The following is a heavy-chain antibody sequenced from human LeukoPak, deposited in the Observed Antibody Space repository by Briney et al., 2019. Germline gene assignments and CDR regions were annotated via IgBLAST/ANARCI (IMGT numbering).Heavy chain of an antibody. D-gene: IGHD3-22*01. CDR1: VYTFSGYY. J-gene: IGHJ4*02. CDR3: ARDLRDSSGYYLFSY. CDR2: INPNSGVT. V-gene: IGHV1-2*02. Sequence: ASVKVSFKASVYTFSGYYLHWVRQAPGQGLEWMGWINPNSGVTNYAQKFQGRVTMTRDTSISTAYMELSRLGSDDTAVYYCARDLRDSSGYYLFSYWGQGTLVTVSS.